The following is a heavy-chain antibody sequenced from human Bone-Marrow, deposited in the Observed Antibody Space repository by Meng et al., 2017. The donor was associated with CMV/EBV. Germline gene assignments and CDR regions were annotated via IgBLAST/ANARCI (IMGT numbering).Heavy chain of an antibody. CDR3: TTDYSHYYYYGMDV. CDR1: GFTFTNAW. CDR2: IKSKTDGGTT. Sequence: GGSLRLSCAVSGFTFTNAWMSWVRQAPGKGLEWVGRIKSKTDGGTTDYAAPVKGRFTISRDDSKNTLYLQMNSLKTEDTAVYYCTTDYSHYYYYGMDVWGQGNTVNVAS. D-gene: IGHD2-21*01. V-gene: IGHV3-15*01. J-gene: IGHJ6*02.